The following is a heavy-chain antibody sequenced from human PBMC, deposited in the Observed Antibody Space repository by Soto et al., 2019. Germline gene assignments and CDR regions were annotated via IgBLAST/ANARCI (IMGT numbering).Heavy chain of an antibody. Sequence: QVQLQESGPGLVKPSQTLSLTCTVSAGSIRSGDYYWTWIRQHPGKGLEWIGYIDHSGSAYYNPSLKNRATISIDTSNNQFSLKMTSVTAADTAVYYCAGELGTFYFDHWGQGTLVTVSS. J-gene: IGHJ4*02. CDR3: AGELGTFYFDH. D-gene: IGHD7-27*01. V-gene: IGHV4-30-4*01. CDR1: AGSIRSGDYY. CDR2: IDHSGSA.